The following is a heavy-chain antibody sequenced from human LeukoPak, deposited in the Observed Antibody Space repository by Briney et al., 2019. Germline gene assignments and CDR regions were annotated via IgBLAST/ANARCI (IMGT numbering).Heavy chain of an antibody. V-gene: IGHV1-69*13. D-gene: IGHD6-19*01. Sequence: SVKVSCKASGGTFSSYAISWVRQAPGQGLEWMGGFIPVFGPANYAQKFQGRVTITADESTSTAYMELSSLRSEDTAVYYCARAGEVYNSGSYLEYWGQGTLVTVSS. CDR3: ARAGEVYNSGSYLEY. J-gene: IGHJ4*02. CDR1: GGTFSSYA. CDR2: FIPVFGPA.